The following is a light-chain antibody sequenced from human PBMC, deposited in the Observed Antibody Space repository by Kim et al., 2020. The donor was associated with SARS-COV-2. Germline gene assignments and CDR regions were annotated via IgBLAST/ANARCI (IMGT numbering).Light chain of an antibody. V-gene: IGKV4-1*01. CDR2: WAS. CDR3: HQYATFPYT. Sequence: RATIHCGASQTVFHSPNNTDYLTWYQQKPGQPPKLLSCWASTRESGVPDRFSGSGSGTDFTLTISSLQAEDVAVYFCHQYATFPYTFGQGTKLEI. J-gene: IGKJ2*01. CDR1: QTVFHSPNNTDY.